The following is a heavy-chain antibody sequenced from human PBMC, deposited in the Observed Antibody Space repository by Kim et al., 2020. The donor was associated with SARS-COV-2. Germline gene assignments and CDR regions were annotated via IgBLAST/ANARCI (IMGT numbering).Heavy chain of an antibody. V-gene: IGHV3-23*01. Sequence: YADSGKDRLTIARDISKNTLYLQRNSLRAEDTAVYYCAKDPTTFSPYYFDSWGQGTLVTVSS. CDR3: AKDPTTFSPYYFDS. J-gene: IGHJ4*02. D-gene: IGHD1-1*01.